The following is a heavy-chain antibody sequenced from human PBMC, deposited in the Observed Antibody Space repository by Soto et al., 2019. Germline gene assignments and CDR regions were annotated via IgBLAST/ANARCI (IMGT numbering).Heavy chain of an antibody. Sequence: GGSLRLSCAASGFTFNSYAMTWVRQARGRGLEWVSTTLGSATYYADSVKGRFTISRDNSKNMLFLQMNSLRADDTAVYYCTKRTLNGVSWASLGPWGQGTLVTVSS. CDR1: GFTFNSYA. V-gene: IGHV3-23*01. CDR3: TKRTLNGVSWASLGP. D-gene: IGHD2-15*01. J-gene: IGHJ5*02. CDR2: TLGSAT.